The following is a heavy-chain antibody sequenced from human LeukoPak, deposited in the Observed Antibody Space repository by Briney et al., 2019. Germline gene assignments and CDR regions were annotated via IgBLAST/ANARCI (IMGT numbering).Heavy chain of an antibody. CDR3: AKDGRGDYDILTGYYISFFDY. Sequence: GGTLRLSCAASGFTFSSYGMSWVRQAPGKGLEWVSAISGSGGSTYYADSVKGRFTVSRDNSKNTLYLQMNSLRAEDTAVYYCAKDGRGDYDILTGYYISFFDYWGQGTLVTVSS. D-gene: IGHD3-9*01. CDR1: GFTFSSYG. J-gene: IGHJ4*02. V-gene: IGHV3-23*01. CDR2: ISGSGGST.